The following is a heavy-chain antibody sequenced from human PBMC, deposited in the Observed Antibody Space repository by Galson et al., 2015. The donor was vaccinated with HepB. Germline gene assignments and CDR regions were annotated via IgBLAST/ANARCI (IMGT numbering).Heavy chain of an antibody. J-gene: IGHJ3*02. CDR1: GYTFTSYY. CDR2: INPSGGST. Sequence: SVKVSCKASGYTFTSYYMHWVRQAPGQGLEWMGIINPSGGSTSYAQKFQGRVTMTRDTSTSTVYMELSSLRSEDTAVYYCARVAGVWGSLGAFDIWGQGTMVTVSS. D-gene: IGHD3-16*01. CDR3: ARVAGVWGSLGAFDI. V-gene: IGHV1-46*01.